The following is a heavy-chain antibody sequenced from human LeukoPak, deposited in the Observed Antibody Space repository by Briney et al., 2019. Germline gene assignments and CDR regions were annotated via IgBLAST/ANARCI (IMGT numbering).Heavy chain of an antibody. CDR1: GFTFSSYA. CDR3: AKALNYYGSGSYYNH. D-gene: IGHD3-10*01. V-gene: IGHV3-23*01. CDR2: ISGSGGST. J-gene: IGHJ5*02. Sequence: TGGSLRLSCAASGFTFSSYAVSWVRQAPGKGLEWVSAISGSGGSTYYADSVKGRFTISRDNSKNTLYLQMNSLRAEDTAVYYCAKALNYYGSGSYYNHWGQGTLVTVSS.